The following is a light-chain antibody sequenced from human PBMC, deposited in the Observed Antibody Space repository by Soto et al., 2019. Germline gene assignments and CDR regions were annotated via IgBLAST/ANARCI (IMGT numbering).Light chain of an antibody. Sequence: DIVMTQTPFSLSVTPGQPASISCKSSQTLLFSDGRTFLYWYLQKPGQPPQLLISEVSNRLSGVPDRVSGSGSATDFTLKISRVEAEDVGVYYCMQSVQFPRTFGQGTKLDIK. J-gene: IGKJ2*01. CDR3: MQSVQFPRT. CDR2: EVS. V-gene: IGKV2D-29*01. CDR1: QTLLFSDGRTF.